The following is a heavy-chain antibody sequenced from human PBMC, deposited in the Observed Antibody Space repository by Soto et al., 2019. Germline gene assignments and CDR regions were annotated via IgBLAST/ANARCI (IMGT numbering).Heavy chain of an antibody. CDR1: GFTVSSNY. V-gene: IGHV3-66*01. D-gene: IGHD3-22*01. J-gene: IGHJ4*02. Sequence: GGSLRLSCAASGFTVSSNYMSWVRQAPGKGLEWVSVIYSGGSTYYADSVKGRFTISRDNSKNTLYLQMNSLRAEDTAVYYCTSRARITMILDYWGQGTLVTVSS. CDR3: TSRARITMILDY. CDR2: IYSGGST.